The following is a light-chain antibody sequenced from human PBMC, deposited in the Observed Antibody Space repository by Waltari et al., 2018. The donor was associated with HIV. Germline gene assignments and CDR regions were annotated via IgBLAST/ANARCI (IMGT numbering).Light chain of an antibody. J-gene: IGKJ1*01. CDR3: QHYDSWSRT. Sequence: EVAVTQSPATLSVFPGERGTLSCTTSQNVGNNLAWYQKKSGQGPRLLIYGASTRVTGVPGRFGGSGSGTEFNFTIASLQADDSAVYYCQHYDSWSRTFGQGTTIEIK. CDR1: QNVGNN. CDR2: GAS. V-gene: IGKV3-15*01.